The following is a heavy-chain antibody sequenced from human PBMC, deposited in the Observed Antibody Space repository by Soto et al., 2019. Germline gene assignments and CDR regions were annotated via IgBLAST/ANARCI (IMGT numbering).Heavy chain of an antibody. Sequence: SVKVSCKASGGTFSSYAISWVRQAPGQGLEWMGGIIPIFGTANYAQKFQGRVTITADESTSTAYMELSSLRSEDTAVYYCARDPSIKNWFDPWGQGTLGTVSS. J-gene: IGHJ5*02. CDR1: GGTFSSYA. CDR2: IIPIFGTA. V-gene: IGHV1-69*13. CDR3: ARDPSIKNWFDP.